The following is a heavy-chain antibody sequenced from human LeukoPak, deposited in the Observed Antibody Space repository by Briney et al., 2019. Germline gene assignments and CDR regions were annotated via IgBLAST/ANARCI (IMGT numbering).Heavy chain of an antibody. CDR1: GGSISSYY. CDR3: LVGVVPAAPSYMDV. D-gene: IGHD2-2*01. V-gene: IGHV4-4*07. Sequence: SETLSLTCTVSGGSISSYYWSWIRQPAGKGLEWIGRIYTSGSTNYNPSLKSRVTMSVDTSKNQFSLKLSSVTAADTAVYYCLVGVVPAAPSYMDVWGKGTTVTVSS. CDR2: IYTSGST. J-gene: IGHJ6*03.